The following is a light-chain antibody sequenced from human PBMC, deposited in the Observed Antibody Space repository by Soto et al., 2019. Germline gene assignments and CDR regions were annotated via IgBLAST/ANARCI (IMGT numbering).Light chain of an antibody. V-gene: IGLV2-14*01. CDR1: SSDVGYYNY. CDR2: EVN. CDR3: RSWDSSLSSYV. Sequence: QSVLTQPASVSGSPGQSITISCTGTSSDVGYYNYVSWYRQHPGKAPRLMIYEVNNRPSGVSNRFSGSKSGNTASLTISGLQAEDEADYYCRSWDSSLSSYVYVTGTKVTVL. J-gene: IGLJ1*01.